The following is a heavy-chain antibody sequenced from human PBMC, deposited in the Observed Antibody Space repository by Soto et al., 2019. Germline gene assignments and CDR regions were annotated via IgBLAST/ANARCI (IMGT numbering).Heavy chain of an antibody. CDR3: ASSWGSDAFDI. D-gene: IGHD7-27*01. CDR2: IWYDGSNK. J-gene: IGHJ3*02. V-gene: IGHV3-33*01. CDR1: GFTFSSYG. Sequence: PVGSLRLSCAASGFTFSSYGMHWVRQAPGKGLEWVAVIWYDGSNKYYADSVKGRFTISRDNSKNTLYLQMNSLRAEDTAVYYCASSWGSDAFDIWGQRTMVTVSS.